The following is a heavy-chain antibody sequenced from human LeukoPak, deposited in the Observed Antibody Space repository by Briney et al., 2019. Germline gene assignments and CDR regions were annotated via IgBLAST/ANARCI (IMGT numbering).Heavy chain of an antibody. CDR1: GYTFTGYY. CDR2: INPNSGGT. Sequence: ASVTVSFKASGYTFTGYYMHWVRQAPGQGLEWMGWINPNSGGTNYAQKFQGRVTMTRDTSISTAYMELSRLRSDDTAVYYCARAAGGYCSSTSCLDYWGQGTLVTVSS. V-gene: IGHV1-2*02. J-gene: IGHJ4*02. D-gene: IGHD2-2*01. CDR3: ARAAGGYCSSTSCLDY.